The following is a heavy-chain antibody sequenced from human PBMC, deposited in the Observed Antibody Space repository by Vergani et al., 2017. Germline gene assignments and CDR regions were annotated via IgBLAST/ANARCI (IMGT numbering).Heavy chain of an antibody. CDR1: GGSISSYY. Sequence: QVQLQESGPGLVKPSETLSLTCTVSGGSISSYYWSWIRQPPGKGLEWIGYIYYSGSTNYNPSLKSRVTISVDTSKNQFSLKLSSVTAADTAVYYCTRGGGGVGSYYYPLDSWGQGTLVTVSS. V-gene: IGHV4-59*01. D-gene: IGHD1-26*01. CDR3: TRGGGGVGSYYYPLDS. J-gene: IGHJ4*02. CDR2: IYYSGST.